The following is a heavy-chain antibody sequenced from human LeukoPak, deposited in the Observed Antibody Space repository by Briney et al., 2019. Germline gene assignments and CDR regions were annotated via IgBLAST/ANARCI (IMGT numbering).Heavy chain of an antibody. CDR3: ERERKRITMVRGVTWESHWFDP. CDR1: GCSIITYY. CDR2: IYTGAST. Sequence: SGTLSLACTVAGCSIITYYWSWIRQPARKGRESIVHIYTGASTNYNPSLKSRVTMLVDTSKNQFSLKLSSVTAADTAVYYCERERKRITMVRGVTWESHWFDPWGQGTLVTVSS. J-gene: IGHJ5*02. V-gene: IGHV4-4*07. D-gene: IGHD3-10*01.